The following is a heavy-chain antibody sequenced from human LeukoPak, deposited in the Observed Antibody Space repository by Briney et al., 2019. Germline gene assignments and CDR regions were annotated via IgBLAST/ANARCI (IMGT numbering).Heavy chain of an antibody. J-gene: IGHJ5*02. V-gene: IGHV4-4*07. CDR2: IYTSGST. CDR3: ARDPGYYGSGNFDP. D-gene: IGHD3-10*01. CDR1: GGSISSYY. Sequence: SETLSLTCTVSGGSISSYYWSWIRQPAGKGLEWIGRIYTSGSTNYNPSLKSRVTMSVDTSKNQFSLKLSSVTAADTAVYYCARDPGYYGSGNFDPWGQGTLVTVSS.